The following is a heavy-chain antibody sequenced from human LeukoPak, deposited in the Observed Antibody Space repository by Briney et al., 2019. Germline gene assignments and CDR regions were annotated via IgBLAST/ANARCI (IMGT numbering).Heavy chain of an antibody. CDR1: GGSFSGYY. V-gene: IGHV4-34*01. D-gene: IGHD3-10*01. Sequence: SETLSLTCAVYGGSFSGYYWSWIRQPPGKGLEWIGEINHSGSTNYNPSLKSRVTISVDTSKNQFSLKLSSVTAADTAVYYCARTLLRFGEPAGMDVWGQGTTVTVSS. CDR2: INHSGST. J-gene: IGHJ6*02. CDR3: ARTLLRFGEPAGMDV.